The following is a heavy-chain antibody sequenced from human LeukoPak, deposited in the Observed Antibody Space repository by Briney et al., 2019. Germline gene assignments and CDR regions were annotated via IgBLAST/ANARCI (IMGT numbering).Heavy chain of an antibody. CDR2: ISGSGGST. J-gene: IGHJ1*01. V-gene: IGHV3-23*01. Sequence: GSLRLSCAASGVTFSSYAMSWVRQAPGKGLEWVSAISGSGGSTYYGDSVKGRFTISRDNSKNTLYLQMNSLRAEDTAVYYCAKGGIVAVPAAQGHFQHWGQGTLVTVSS. CDR3: AKGGIVAVPAAQGHFQH. CDR1: GVTFSSYA. D-gene: IGHD2-2*01.